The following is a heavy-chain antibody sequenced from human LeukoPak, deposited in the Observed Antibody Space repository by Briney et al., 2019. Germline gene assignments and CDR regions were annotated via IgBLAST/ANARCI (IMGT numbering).Heavy chain of an antibody. V-gene: IGHV1-18*01. CDR2: ISAYNGNT. CDR1: GYTFSNYG. J-gene: IGHJ6*02. CDR3: ARGIVGATALMDV. D-gene: IGHD1-26*01. Sequence: ASVKVSCTASGYTFSNYGISWVRQAPGQGLEWMGWISAYNGNTKYAQRFQGRVTMTTDTSTSTAHMELRSLISEDTAVYFCARGIVGATALMDVWGQGNTVTVSS.